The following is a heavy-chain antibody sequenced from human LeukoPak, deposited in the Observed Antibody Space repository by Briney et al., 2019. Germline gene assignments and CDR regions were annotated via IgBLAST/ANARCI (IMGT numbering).Heavy chain of an antibody. Sequence: QPGGSLRLSCAASGFTFSSSAMSWVRQAPGKGLEWVSVIYSGGSTYYADSVKGRFTISRDNSKNTLYLQMNSLRTEDTALYYCAKDIGVGYCNGCLFDYWGQGTLVTVSS. V-gene: IGHV3-53*05. CDR2: IYSGGST. CDR3: AKDIGVGYCNGCLFDY. D-gene: IGHD2-15*01. J-gene: IGHJ4*02. CDR1: GFTFSSSA.